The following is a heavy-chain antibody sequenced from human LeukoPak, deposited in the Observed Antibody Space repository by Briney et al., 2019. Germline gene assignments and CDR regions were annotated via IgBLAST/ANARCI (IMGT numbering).Heavy chain of an antibody. Sequence: PGGSLRLSCAASEVTFKTYGLHWVRQAPGRALEWVSYISSSSSTIYYADSVKGRFTISRDNAKNSLYLQMNSLRAEDTAVYYCARAGGSGDAFDIWGQGTMVTVSS. CDR3: ARAGGSGDAFDI. CDR1: EVTFKTYG. J-gene: IGHJ3*02. CDR2: ISSSSSTI. D-gene: IGHD6-19*01. V-gene: IGHV3-48*01.